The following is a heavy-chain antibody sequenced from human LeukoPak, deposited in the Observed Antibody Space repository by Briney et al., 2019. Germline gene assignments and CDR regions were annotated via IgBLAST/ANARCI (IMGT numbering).Heavy chain of an antibody. CDR1: GFTFKHYN. CDR3: ARHLTNTNGYNWGPYHFYGMDV. J-gene: IGHJ6*02. Sequence: GGSLRLSCEASGFTFKHYNMNWVRQAPGKGLEWVSSIDIASGSGFMYYAVSVRGRFTISRDDAKNSLFLQMNSLSPENTAVYYCARHLTNTNGYNWGPYHFYGMDVWGQGTTVTVSS. CDR2: IDIASGSGFM. V-gene: IGHV3-21*01. D-gene: IGHD5-24*01.